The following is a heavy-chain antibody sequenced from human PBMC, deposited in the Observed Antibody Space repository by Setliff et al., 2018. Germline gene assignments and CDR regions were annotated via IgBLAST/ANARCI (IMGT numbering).Heavy chain of an antibody. V-gene: IGHV3-30*02. CDR2: IRYDGSNK. Sequence: PGGSLRLSCAASGFTFSSYGMHWVRQAPGKGLEWVAFIRYDGSNKDYADSVKGRFTISRDNSKNAVYLQMNSLRAEDTAEYYCARGVVVVVAATSNCFDPWGQGTLVTVSS. CDR3: ARGVVVVVAATSNCFDP. CDR1: GFTFSSYG. D-gene: IGHD2-15*01. J-gene: IGHJ5*02.